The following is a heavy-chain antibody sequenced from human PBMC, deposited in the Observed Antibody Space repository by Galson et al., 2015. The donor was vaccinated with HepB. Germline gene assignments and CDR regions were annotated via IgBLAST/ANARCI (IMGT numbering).Heavy chain of an antibody. D-gene: IGHD3-22*01. CDR3: AKTASSGYFGYFDY. J-gene: IGHJ4*02. CDR1: GFTFSSYA. CDR2: ISGSGSST. V-gene: IGHV3-23*01. Sequence: LRLSCAASGFTFSSYATSWVRQAPGKGLEWVSTISGSGSSTYYADSVKGRFTISRDNSKNTLYLRMNSLRAEDTAVYYCAKTASSGYFGYFDYWGQGTLVTVSS.